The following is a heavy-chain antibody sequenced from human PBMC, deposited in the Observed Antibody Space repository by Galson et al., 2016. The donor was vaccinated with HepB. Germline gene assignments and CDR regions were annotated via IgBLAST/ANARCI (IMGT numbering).Heavy chain of an antibody. J-gene: IGHJ4*02. Sequence: SLRLSCAASGFTFSSHAMSWVRQAPGKGLEWVSAISPSGDSTYYADFVKGRFTMSRDNSKSTLYLQMKSLRDEDPAIYYCARGGVNGFFDYWGQGTLVTVSS. V-gene: IGHV3-23*01. CDR1: GFTFSSHA. CDR3: ARGGVNGFFDY. CDR2: ISPSGDST. D-gene: IGHD5-24*01.